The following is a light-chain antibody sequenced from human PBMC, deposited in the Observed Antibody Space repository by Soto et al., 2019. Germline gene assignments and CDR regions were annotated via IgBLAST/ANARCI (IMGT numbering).Light chain of an antibody. CDR1: SSDVGSYNR. Sequence: QSALTQPPSVSGSPGQSVTISCTGTSSDVGSYNRVSWYQQPPGTAPKLMIYEVSNRPSGAPDRFSGSKSGNTASLTISGLQAEDEADYYCSLYTSSSVVFGGGTKLTVL. CDR3: SLYTSSSVV. V-gene: IGLV2-18*01. J-gene: IGLJ2*01. CDR2: EVS.